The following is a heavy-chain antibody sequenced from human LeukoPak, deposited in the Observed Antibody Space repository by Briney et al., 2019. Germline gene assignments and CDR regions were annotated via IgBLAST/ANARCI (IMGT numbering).Heavy chain of an antibody. CDR3: ARGSVAYYDILTGYYDY. V-gene: IGHV4-59*01. CDR2: IYYSGST. Sequence: PSETLSLTCTVSGGSISSYYWSWIRQPLGKGLEWIGYIYYSGSTNYNPSLKSRVTISVDTSKNQFSLKLSSVTAADTAVYYCARGSVAYYDILTGYYDYWGQGTLVTVSS. D-gene: IGHD3-9*01. J-gene: IGHJ4*02. CDR1: GGSISSYY.